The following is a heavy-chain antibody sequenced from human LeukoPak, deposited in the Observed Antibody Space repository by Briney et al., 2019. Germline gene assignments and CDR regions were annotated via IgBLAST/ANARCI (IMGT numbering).Heavy chain of an antibody. CDR1: GYSFSSFG. J-gene: IGHJ6*02. CDR3: ARAQGFVVVVAATHYYYGMDV. D-gene: IGHD2-15*01. Sequence: ASVKVSCKGSGYSFSSFGISWVRQAPGQGLEWMGWINPNSGGTNYAQKFQGRVTMTRDTSISTAYMELRRLRSDDTAVYYCARAQGFVVVVAATHYYYGMDVWGQGTTVTVSS. CDR2: INPNSGGT. V-gene: IGHV1-2*02.